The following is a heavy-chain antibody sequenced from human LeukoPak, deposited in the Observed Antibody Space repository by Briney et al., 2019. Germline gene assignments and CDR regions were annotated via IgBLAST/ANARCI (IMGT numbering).Heavy chain of an antibody. Sequence: GASVKVSCKASGYTFTGYYMHWVRQAHGQGLEWMGWINPNSGGTNYAQKFQGRVTMTMDTSISTTYMELSRLRSDDTAGYYCAREIQYFGWFGTFDYWGQGTLVTVSS. CDR1: GYTFTGYY. J-gene: IGHJ4*02. D-gene: IGHD3-9*01. CDR2: INPNSGGT. CDR3: AREIQYFGWFGTFDY. V-gene: IGHV1-2*02.